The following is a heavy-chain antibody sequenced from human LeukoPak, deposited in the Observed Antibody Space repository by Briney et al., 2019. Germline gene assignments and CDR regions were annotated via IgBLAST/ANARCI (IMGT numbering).Heavy chain of an antibody. CDR3: ARGPFIGFYHYYMDV. V-gene: IGHV1-2*02. CDR1: GYTFTGYY. CDR2: INPNSGGT. Sequence: ASVKVSCKASGYTFTGYYMHWVRQAPGQGLEWMGWINPNSGGTNYAQKLQGRVTMTTDTSTSTAYMELRSLRSDDTAVYYCARGPFIGFYHYYMDVWGKGTTVTVSS. J-gene: IGHJ6*03.